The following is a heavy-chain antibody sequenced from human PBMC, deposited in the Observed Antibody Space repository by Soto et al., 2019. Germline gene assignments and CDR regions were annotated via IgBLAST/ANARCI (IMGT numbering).Heavy chain of an antibody. V-gene: IGHV4-59*08. CDR3: ARSYCSGGSCHPQGFFSGTDYYYMDV. CDR2: IYYSGST. D-gene: IGHD2-15*01. J-gene: IGHJ6*03. CDR1: GGSISSYY. Sequence: SETLSLTCTVSGGSISSYYWSWIRQPPGKGLEWIGYIYYSGSTNYNPSLKSRVTISVDTSKNQFSLKLSSVTAADTAVYYCARSYCSGGSCHPQGFFSGTDYYYMDVWGKGTTVTVSS.